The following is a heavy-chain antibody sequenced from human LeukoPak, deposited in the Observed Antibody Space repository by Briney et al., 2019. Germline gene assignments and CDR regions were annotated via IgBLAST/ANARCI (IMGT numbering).Heavy chain of an antibody. V-gene: IGHV5-51*01. CDR3: ARLGRYSYGLIDY. CDR2: IYPGDSDT. J-gene: IGHJ4*02. Sequence: GEPRKISCQGSGYSFTSYWIGGVRQMPGKGLEWMGVIYPGDSDTRYSPSFQGQVTISADKSISTAYLQWSSLKASDTAMYYCARLGRYSYGLIDYWGQGNVVTVSA. D-gene: IGHD5-18*01. CDR1: GYSFTSYW.